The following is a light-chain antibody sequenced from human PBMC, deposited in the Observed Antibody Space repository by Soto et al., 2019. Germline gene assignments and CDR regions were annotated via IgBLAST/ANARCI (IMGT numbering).Light chain of an antibody. CDR1: QSISYY. Sequence: DLQMTQSPSSLSASIGDRVTITCRASQSISYYLNWFQQKPGKAPKLLIHAASSLQSGVPSRFSGSGSGTEFTLTISSLQSEDFATYYCQQSYSTFRTFGQGTKLEIK. J-gene: IGKJ2*01. CDR3: QQSYSTFRT. V-gene: IGKV1-39*01. CDR2: AAS.